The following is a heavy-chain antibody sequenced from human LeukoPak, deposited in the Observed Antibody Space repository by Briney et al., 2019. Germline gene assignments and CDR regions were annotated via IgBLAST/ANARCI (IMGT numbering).Heavy chain of an antibody. J-gene: IGHJ4*02. CDR2: ISSSGSTI. CDR3: ARGGYYDSSGYSQFDY. CDR1: GFTFSSYE. D-gene: IGHD3-22*01. Sequence: PGGSLRLSCAASGFTFSSYEMNWVRQAPGKGPEWVSYISSSGSTIYYADSVKGRFTISRDNAKNSLYLQMNSLRAEDTAVYYCARGGYYDSSGYSQFDYWGQGTLVTVSS. V-gene: IGHV3-48*03.